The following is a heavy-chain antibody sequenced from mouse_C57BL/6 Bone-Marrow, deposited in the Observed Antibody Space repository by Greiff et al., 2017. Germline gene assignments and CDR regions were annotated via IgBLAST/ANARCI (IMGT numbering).Heavy chain of an antibody. CDR3: ARWGYDGYLYAMDY. CDR1: GYTFTDYY. Sequence: EVKLQQSGPVLVKPGASVKMSCKASGYTFTDYYMNWVKQSHGKSLEWIGVINPYNGGTSYNQKFKGKAALTVDKSSSTAYMELNSLTSEDSAVYYCARWGYDGYLYAMDYWGQGTSVTVSS. V-gene: IGHV1-19*01. J-gene: IGHJ4*01. D-gene: IGHD2-3*01. CDR2: INPYNGGT.